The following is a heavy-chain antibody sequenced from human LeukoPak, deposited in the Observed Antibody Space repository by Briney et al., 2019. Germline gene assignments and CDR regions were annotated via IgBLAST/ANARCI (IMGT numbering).Heavy chain of an antibody. J-gene: IGHJ5*02. Sequence: GGSLRLSCAASGFTFSSYGMSWVRQAPGKGLEWVSAISGSGGSTYYADSVKGRFTISRDNSKNTLYLQMNSLRAEDTAVYYCAKDPYSSGWYGSNWFDPWGQGTLVTVSS. V-gene: IGHV3-23*01. D-gene: IGHD6-19*01. CDR2: ISGSGGST. CDR1: GFTFSSYG. CDR3: AKDPYSSGWYGSNWFDP.